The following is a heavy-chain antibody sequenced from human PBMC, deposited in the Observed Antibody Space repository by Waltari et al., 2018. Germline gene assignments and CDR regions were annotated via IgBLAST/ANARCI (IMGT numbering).Heavy chain of an antibody. CDR3: ARIQRGTYFPFDL. V-gene: IGHV4-59*01. D-gene: IGHD1-26*01. J-gene: IGHJ5*02. Sequence: QVHLQESGQGLVKPSETLSLTCTVSGGSINNYFWSWIRQSPGKGLEWIGYISYGGTTNYNPSLKSRVTISVDTSKKQFYLKLNPVTAADTAVYYCARIQRGTYFPFDLWGQGTLVSVSS. CDR1: GGSINNYF. CDR2: ISYGGTT.